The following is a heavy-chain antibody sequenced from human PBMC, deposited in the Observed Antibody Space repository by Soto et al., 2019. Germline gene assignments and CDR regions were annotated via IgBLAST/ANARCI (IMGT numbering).Heavy chain of an antibody. CDR2: ISWDGGST. CDR1: GFTFSSYA. J-gene: IGHJ6*02. CDR3: AKDAYGSGSYYYYYGMDV. V-gene: IGHV3-43*01. D-gene: IGHD3-10*01. Sequence: GGSLRLSCAASGFTFSSYAMHWVRQAPGKGLEWVSLISWDGGSTYYADSVKGRFTISRDNSKNSLYLQMNSLRTEDTALYYCAKDAYGSGSYYYYYGMDVWGQGTTVTVSS.